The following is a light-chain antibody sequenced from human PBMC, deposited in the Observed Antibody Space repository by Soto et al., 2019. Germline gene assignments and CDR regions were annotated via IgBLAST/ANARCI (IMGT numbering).Light chain of an antibody. CDR2: AAF. V-gene: IGKV1-6*01. CDR3: LQDYNYPRT. CDR1: QGIRND. Sequence: AIQMTQSPSSLSASVGDRVTITCRASQGIRNDLGWYQQRPGKAPKLLIYAAFSLQSGVPSRFSGSGSGTDFTLTISSLQPEDFATYYCLQDYNYPRTFGQGTKVEIK. J-gene: IGKJ1*01.